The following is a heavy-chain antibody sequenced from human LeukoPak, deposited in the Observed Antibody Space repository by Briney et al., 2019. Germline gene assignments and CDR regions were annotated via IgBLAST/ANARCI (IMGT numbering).Heavy chain of an antibody. CDR2: INPSGGTT. J-gene: IGHJ4*02. V-gene: IGHV1-46*01. CDR1: GYTFTRYY. Sequence: ASVKVSCKTSGYTFTRYYIHWVRQAPGQGLEWMGIINPSGGTTNFAQKFQGRVTMTRDTSTSTVYMELSSLGSEDTAVYYCARDLVGSSSGWGQGTLVTVSS. CDR3: ARDLVGSSSG. D-gene: IGHD6-6*01.